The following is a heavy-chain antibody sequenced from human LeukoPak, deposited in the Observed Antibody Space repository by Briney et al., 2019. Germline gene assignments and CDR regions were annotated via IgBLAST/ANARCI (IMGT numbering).Heavy chain of an antibody. Sequence: GASVKVSCKASGGTFSSYAISWVRQAPGQGLEWMGGIIPIFGTANYAQKFQGRVTITTDESTSTACMELSSLRSEDTAVYYCARDLGLYDSYMDVWGKGTTVTVSS. CDR1: GGTFSSYA. CDR2: IIPIFGTA. CDR3: ARDLGLYDSYMDV. D-gene: IGHD3-3*01. J-gene: IGHJ6*03. V-gene: IGHV1-69*05.